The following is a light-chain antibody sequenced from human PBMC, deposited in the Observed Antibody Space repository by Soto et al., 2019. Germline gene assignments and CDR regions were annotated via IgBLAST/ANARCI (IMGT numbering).Light chain of an antibody. V-gene: IGKV2-28*01. J-gene: IGKJ2*01. CDR1: QSLLHSNGYNY. CDR2: LGS. CDR3: MQALQTPRT. Sequence: DIVMTQSPLSLPVTPGEPASISCRSSQSLLHSNGYNYLDWYLQKPGQSPQLLIYLGSNRASGVPDRFGGSGSGTDFTLKISRVEAEDVGVYYCMQALQTPRTFGQGPKLEIK.